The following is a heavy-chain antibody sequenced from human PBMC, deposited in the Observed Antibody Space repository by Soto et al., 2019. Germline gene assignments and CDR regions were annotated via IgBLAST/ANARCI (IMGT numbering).Heavy chain of an antibody. Sequence: GGSLRLSCAASGFSVSGNYMTWVRQAPGKGLEWVSLIDAGGSTYNADSVKGRFTISRDNSKNTVYLQMNSLRAEDTAVYYCARGPNYDEWGQGTLVTVSS. CDR2: IDAGGST. J-gene: IGHJ4*02. V-gene: IGHV3-53*01. CDR1: GFSVSGNY. CDR3: ARGPNYDE. D-gene: IGHD3-3*01.